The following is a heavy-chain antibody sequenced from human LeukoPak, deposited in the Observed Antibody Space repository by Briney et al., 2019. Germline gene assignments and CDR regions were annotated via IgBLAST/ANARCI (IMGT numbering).Heavy chain of an antibody. J-gene: IGHJ4*01. Sequence: ASETLSLTCTVSGGSITSSSYYWGWIRQPPGKGLEWIGNIYYSGSTYYTPSLKSRVTISIDTSKNQFSLKLSSVTAADTAVHYCASPKSSWYSEVDYWGHGTLVTVSS. V-gene: IGHV4-39*07. CDR2: IYYSGST. D-gene: IGHD6-13*01. CDR3: ASPKSSWYSEVDY. CDR1: GGSITSSSYY.